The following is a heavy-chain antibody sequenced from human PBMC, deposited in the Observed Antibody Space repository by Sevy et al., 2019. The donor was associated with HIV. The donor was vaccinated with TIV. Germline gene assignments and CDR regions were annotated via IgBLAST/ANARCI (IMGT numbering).Heavy chain of an antibody. Sequence: GGSLRLSCAASGFTFSSHWMQWVRQAPGKGLVWVSRLNYDGSYTNYADSVKGRFTISRDNAKSTLYLQMNSLRAEDTGLYYCAGRKVGCCDAFDVWGQGTMVTVSS. CDR2: LNYDGSYT. D-gene: IGHD3-10*01. V-gene: IGHV3-74*01. J-gene: IGHJ3*01. CDR3: AGRKVGCCDAFDV. CDR1: GFTFSSHW.